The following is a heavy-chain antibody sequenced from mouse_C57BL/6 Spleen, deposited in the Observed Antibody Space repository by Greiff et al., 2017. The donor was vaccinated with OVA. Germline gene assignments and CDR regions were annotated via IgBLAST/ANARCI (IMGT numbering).Heavy chain of an antibody. CDR1: GFTFSSYA. J-gene: IGHJ3*01. CDR2: ISDGGSYT. Sequence: DVKLVESGGGLVKPGGSLKLSCAASGFTFSSYAMSWVRQTPEKRLEWVATISDGGSYTYYPDNVKGRFTISRDNAKNNLYLQMSHLKSEDTAMYYCAREGYDDAWFAYWGKGTLVTVSA. V-gene: IGHV5-4*01. CDR3: AREGYDDAWFAY. D-gene: IGHD2-2*01.